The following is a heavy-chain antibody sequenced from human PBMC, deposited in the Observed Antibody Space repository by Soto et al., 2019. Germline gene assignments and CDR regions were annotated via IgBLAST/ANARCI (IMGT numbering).Heavy chain of an antibody. Sequence: QVQLVESGGGVVQPGRSLRLSCAASGFSFSISPMHLVRQAPGKGPEWVALISYDGTNKFYADSVKGRFTISRDNSKSTLDLHVDSLRPADAAVYYCARDPKTTGGQHWAFNYFDSWGQGTLVTVSS. CDR1: GFSFSISP. D-gene: IGHD2-8*02. J-gene: IGHJ4*02. CDR2: ISYDGTNK. V-gene: IGHV3-30-3*01. CDR3: ARDPKTTGGQHWAFNYFDS.